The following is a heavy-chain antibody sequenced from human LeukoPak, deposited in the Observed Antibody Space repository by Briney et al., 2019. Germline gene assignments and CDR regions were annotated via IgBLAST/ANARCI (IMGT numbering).Heavy chain of an antibody. J-gene: IGHJ6*02. Sequence: HWXXQAPGKGLEXMGGFDPEDGETIYAQKFQGRVTMTEDTSTDTAYMELSSLRSEDTAVYYCATTIVVIGYYYYGMDVWGQGTTVTVSS. CDR3: ATTIVVIGYYYYGMDV. CDR2: FDPEDGET. V-gene: IGHV1-24*01. D-gene: IGHD3-22*01.